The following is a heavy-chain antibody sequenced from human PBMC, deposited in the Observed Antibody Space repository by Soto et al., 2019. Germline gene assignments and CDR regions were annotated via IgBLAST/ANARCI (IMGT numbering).Heavy chain of an antibody. D-gene: IGHD2-21*02. Sequence: EVHLVESGGGLVQPGGSLRLSCAASGFIFSDYGLTWVRQAPGKGLEWVSHINAPSTSTLYADSVRGRFTNSRDNAKNSVYLQMSSLSDEDTAVYYCTRDPEGDLDFDYWGQGTLVTVSS. CDR1: GFIFSDYG. CDR3: TRDPEGDLDFDY. V-gene: IGHV3-48*02. CDR2: INAPSTST. J-gene: IGHJ4*02.